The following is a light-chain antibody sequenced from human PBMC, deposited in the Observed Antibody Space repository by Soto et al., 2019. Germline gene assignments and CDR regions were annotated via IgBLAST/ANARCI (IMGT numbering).Light chain of an antibody. Sequence: EIVLTQSPGTLSLSPGERATLSCRASQSVSSSYLAWYQQKPGQAPRLLIYGASIRATGIPDRFSGSGSGTDFTLTIIRLEPEDFAVYYCQQYGSSPQTFGQGTKVDIK. CDR3: QQYGSSPQT. CDR2: GAS. CDR1: QSVSSSY. J-gene: IGKJ1*01. V-gene: IGKV3-20*01.